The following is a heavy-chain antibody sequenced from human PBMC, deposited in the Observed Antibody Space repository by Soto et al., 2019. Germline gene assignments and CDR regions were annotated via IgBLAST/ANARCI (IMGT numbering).Heavy chain of an antibody. J-gene: IGHJ3*02. V-gene: IGHV1-69*13. D-gene: IGHD3-22*01. Sequence: SVKVSCKASGGTFSSYAISWVRQAPGQGLEWMGGIIPIFGTANYAQKFQGRVTITADESTSTAYMELSSLRSEDTAVYFCAVGYYDSSGYYSAFDIWGQGTMVTVSS. CDR3: AVGYYDSSGYYSAFDI. CDR2: IIPIFGTA. CDR1: GGTFSSYA.